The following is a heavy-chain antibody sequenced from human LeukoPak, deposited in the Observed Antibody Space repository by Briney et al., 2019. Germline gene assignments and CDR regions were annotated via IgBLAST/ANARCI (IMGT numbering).Heavy chain of an antibody. V-gene: IGHV4-59*08. J-gene: IGHJ4*02. CDR1: GGSIINYY. CDR3: ARHDGSSWFY. Sequence: PSETLSLTCTVSGGSIINYYWSWIRQPPGKGLEWIGYIYFSGRSNYNPSLRGRVTISGDTSQNQFSLMLSSMTAADTAVYYCARHDGSSWFYWGQGILVTVSP. D-gene: IGHD6-13*01. CDR2: IYFSGRS.